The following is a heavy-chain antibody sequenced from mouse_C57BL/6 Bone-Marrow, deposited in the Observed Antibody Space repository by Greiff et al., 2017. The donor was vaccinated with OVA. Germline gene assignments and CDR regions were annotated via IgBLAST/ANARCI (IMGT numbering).Heavy chain of an antibody. V-gene: IGHV1-18*01. D-gene: IGHD2-3*01. CDR2: INPNNGGT. CDR3: ARRWLLRY. CDR1: GYTFTDYN. J-gene: IGHJ3*01. Sequence: EVQVVESGPELVKPGASVKIPCKASGYTFTDYNMDWVKQSHGKSLEWIGDINPNNGGTIYNQKFKGKATLTVDKSSSTAYMELRSLTSEDTAVYYCARRWLLRYWGQGTLVTVSA.